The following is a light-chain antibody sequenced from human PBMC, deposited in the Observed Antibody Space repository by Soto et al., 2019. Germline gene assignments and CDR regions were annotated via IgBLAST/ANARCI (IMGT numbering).Light chain of an antibody. J-gene: IGKJ4*01. CDR2: AAS. Sequence: DILLAQSPSFLSASVGHRVTITFRASQVISSYLAWYQQKPGKAPKLLIYAASTLQSGVPSRFSGSGSGTEFTLTISSLQPEDFATYYCQQLNSYPLTFGGGTKVEIK. V-gene: IGKV1-9*01. CDR3: QQLNSYPLT. CDR1: QVISSY.